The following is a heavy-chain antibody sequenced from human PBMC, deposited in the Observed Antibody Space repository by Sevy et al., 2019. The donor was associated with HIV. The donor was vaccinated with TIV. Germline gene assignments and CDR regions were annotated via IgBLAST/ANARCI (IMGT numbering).Heavy chain of an antibody. Sequence: GGCLRLSCAASGFTVNSNYMTWVRQAPGKGLEGVSVIHSDDTTYHADSVKDRFTISRDNFKNTLYLHMSSLRAQDTAVYYCARAQSGYGYALNYWGQGTLVTVSS. CDR3: ARAQSGYGYALNY. J-gene: IGHJ4*02. CDR1: GFTVNSNY. V-gene: IGHV3-66*01. CDR2: IHSDDTT. D-gene: IGHD5-18*01.